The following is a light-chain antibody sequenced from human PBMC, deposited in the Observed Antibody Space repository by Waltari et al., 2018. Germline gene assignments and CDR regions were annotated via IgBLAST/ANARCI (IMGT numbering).Light chain of an antibody. CDR1: SGDIGTYNS. J-gene: IGLJ2*01. CDR2: DVN. Sequence: QSALTQPASVSGSPGLSITISCSGTSGDIGTYNSVAWFQQHPGKATKILIHDVNQRPSGGSARFTGSKAGYTASLTISGLQAEDEADYYWSSYTRRSTLIFGGGTKVTVL. V-gene: IGLV2-14*03. CDR3: SSYTRRSTLI.